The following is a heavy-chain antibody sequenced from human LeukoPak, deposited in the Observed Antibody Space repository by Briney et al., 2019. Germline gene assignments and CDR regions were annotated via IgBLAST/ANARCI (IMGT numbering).Heavy chain of an antibody. Sequence: KPSETLSLTCAVSGDSFSSHYWTWIRQPPGKGLEWIGYIYYSGSTNYNPSLKSRVTISVDTSKNQSSLKLSSVTAADTAVYYCVRASVDSSSWYFVRPDIYYYYGMDVWGQGTTVTVSS. V-gene: IGHV4-59*11. J-gene: IGHJ6*02. CDR3: VRASVDSSSWYFVRPDIYYYYGMDV. CDR2: IYYSGST. D-gene: IGHD6-13*01. CDR1: GDSFSSHY.